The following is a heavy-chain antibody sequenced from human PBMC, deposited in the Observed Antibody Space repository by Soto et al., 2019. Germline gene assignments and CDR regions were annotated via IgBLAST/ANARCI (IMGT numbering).Heavy chain of an antibody. D-gene: IGHD3-16*01. CDR3: ARGGRGLRGAFDV. J-gene: IGHJ3*01. V-gene: IGHV3-30*04. CDR2: ISFNGLSQ. CDR1: GFTFSSFA. Sequence: QEILVESGGGVVQSGTSLRLSCAASGFTFSSFAMHWVRQAPGKGLEWVSVISFNGLSQFYADSVRGRVTVSRDNSKKTLYLQQDSLRPVDTAVYSCARGGRGLRGAFDVWGQGTEVSV.